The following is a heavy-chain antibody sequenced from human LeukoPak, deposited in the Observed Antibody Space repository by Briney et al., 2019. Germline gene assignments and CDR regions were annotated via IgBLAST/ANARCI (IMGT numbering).Heavy chain of an antibody. CDR1: GCIFSGYA. CDR3: AKSSGSGIYYFDY. Sequence: GGSLRLSCAVSGCIFSGYAMSWVRQAPGKGLEWVSAISGSGGSTYYADSVKGRFTISRDNSKNTLFLQMNSLRAEDTAVYYCAKSSGSGIYYFDYWGQGTLVTVSS. V-gene: IGHV3-23*01. J-gene: IGHJ4*02. CDR2: ISGSGGST. D-gene: IGHD6-19*01.